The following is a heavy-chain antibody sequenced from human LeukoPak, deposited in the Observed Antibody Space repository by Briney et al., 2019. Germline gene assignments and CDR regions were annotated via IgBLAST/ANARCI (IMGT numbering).Heavy chain of an antibody. J-gene: IGHJ6*02. D-gene: IGHD3-10*01. V-gene: IGHV3-7*01. CDR3: ARGPGGVRGVISYYYYGMDV. CDR1: GFTFSSYW. Sequence: PGGSLRLSCAASGFTFSSYWMSWVRQAPGKGLEWVANIKQDGSEKYYVDSVKGRFTISRDNAKNSLYLQMNSLRAEDTAVYYCARGPGGVRGVISYYYYGMDVWGQGTTVTVSS. CDR2: IKQDGSEK.